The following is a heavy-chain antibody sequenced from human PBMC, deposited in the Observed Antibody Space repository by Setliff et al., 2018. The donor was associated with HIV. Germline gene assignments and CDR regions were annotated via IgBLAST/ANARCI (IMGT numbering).Heavy chain of an antibody. CDR3: ARTRYSYGYFYYMDV. CDR1: GGSISSGGYY. CDR2: IYYTGST. V-gene: IGHV4-31*03. J-gene: IGHJ6*03. D-gene: IGHD5-18*01. Sequence: SETLSLTCTVSGGSISSGGYYWSWIRQHPGKGLEWIGYIYYTGSTHDNPSLKSRVTISVDTSKNQLSLKLGSVTAADTAVYYCARTRYSYGYFYYMDVWGKGTTVTVSS.